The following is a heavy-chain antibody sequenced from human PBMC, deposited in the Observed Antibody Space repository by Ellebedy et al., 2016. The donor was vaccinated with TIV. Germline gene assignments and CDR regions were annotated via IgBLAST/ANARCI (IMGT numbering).Heavy chain of an antibody. J-gene: IGHJ4*02. D-gene: IGHD2-15*01. CDR2: IIPILGIA. Sequence: AASVKVSCKASGGTFSNHAINWVRQAPGQGLEWMGRIIPILGIADYAQTFQGRVIFTADKSTSTAYMELSSLRSADTAVYYCARWGGSGGRFQGPYDYWGQGTLVAVSS. CDR1: GGTFSNHA. CDR3: ARWGGSGGRFQGPYDY. V-gene: IGHV1-69*04.